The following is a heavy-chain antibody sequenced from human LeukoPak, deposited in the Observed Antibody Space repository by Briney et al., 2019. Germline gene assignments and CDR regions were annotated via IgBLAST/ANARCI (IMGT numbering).Heavy chain of an antibody. CDR2: ISSSSSYT. CDR1: GFTFSDYY. CDR3: AREDAVAGPLIY. J-gene: IGHJ4*02. V-gene: IGHV3-11*05. D-gene: IGHD6-19*01. Sequence: PGGSLRLSCAASGFTFSDYYMSWIRQAPGKGLGWVSYISSSSSYTNYADSVKGRFTISRDNAKNSLYLQMNSLRAEDTAVYYCAREDAVAGPLIYWGQGTLVTVSS.